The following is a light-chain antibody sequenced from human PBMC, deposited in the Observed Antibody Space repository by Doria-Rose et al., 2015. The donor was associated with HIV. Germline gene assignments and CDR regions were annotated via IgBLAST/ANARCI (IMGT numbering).Light chain of an antibody. CDR3: HQYGTSWT. CDR2: DGS. V-gene: IGKV3-20*01. CDR1: QSFSSTY. Sequence: TKSPGTLSLSPGERATLSCRASQSFSSTYLAWYQQKPGQAPSLLIYDGSTRATGIPGRFSASGPGTDFTLTINRLEPEDFALYYCHQYGTSWTFGQGTKVEI. J-gene: IGKJ1*01.